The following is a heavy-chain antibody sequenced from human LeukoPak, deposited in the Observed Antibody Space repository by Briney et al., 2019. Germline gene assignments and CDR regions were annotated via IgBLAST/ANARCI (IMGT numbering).Heavy chain of an antibody. CDR1: GGTFSSYA. CDR2: SIPIFVIA. Sequence: SVKVSCKASGGTFSSYAISWVRQAPGQGLEWMGGSIPIFVIANYAQKFHGRVTITTDESTSTAYMELSSLSSEDTAVYYCARDIGHSVVVPALQGDDSFDIWGQGTMVTVSS. CDR3: ARDIGHSVVVPALQGDDSFDI. J-gene: IGHJ3*02. V-gene: IGHV1-69*05. D-gene: IGHD2-2*01.